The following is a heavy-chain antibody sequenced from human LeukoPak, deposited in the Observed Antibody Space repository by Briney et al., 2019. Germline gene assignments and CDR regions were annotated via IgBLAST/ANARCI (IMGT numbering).Heavy chain of an antibody. CDR1: GGSISSSSYY. D-gene: IGHD4-11*01. CDR2: IYYSGST. J-gene: IGHJ6*02. CDR3: ARGPTVTTIDYYYYYGMDV. Sequence: PSETLSLTCTVSGGSISSSSYYWGWIRQPPGKGLEWVGSIYYSGSTYYNPSLKSRVTISVDTSKNQFSLKLSSVTAADTAVYYCARGPTVTTIDYYYYYGMDVWGQGTTVTVSS. V-gene: IGHV4-39*01.